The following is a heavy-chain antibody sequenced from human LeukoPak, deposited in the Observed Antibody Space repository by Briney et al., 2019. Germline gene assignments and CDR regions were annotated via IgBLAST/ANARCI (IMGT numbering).Heavy chain of an antibody. J-gene: IGHJ4*02. Sequence: SETLSLTCTVSGGSISSSSYYWGWIRQPPGKGLEWIGEINHSGSTNYNPSLKSRVTISVDTSKNQFSLKLSSVTAADTAVYYCARGRGYSPDWGQGTLVTVSS. CDR1: GGSISSSSYY. CDR2: INHSGST. D-gene: IGHD5-18*01. V-gene: IGHV4-39*07. CDR3: ARGRGYSPD.